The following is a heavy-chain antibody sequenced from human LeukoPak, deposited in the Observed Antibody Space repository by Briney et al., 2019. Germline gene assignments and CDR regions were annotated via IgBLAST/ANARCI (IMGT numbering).Heavy chain of an antibody. CDR2: INPNSGGT. V-gene: IGHV1-2*02. CDR1: GYTFTGYY. D-gene: IGHD3-3*01. J-gene: IGHJ4*02. CDR3: ARDLGFSKSPPNY. Sequence: ASVKVSCKASGYTFTGYYMHWVRQAPGQGLEWMGWINPNSGGTNYAQKFQGRVTMTRDTSISTAYMELSRLRSDDTAVYYCARDLGFSKSPPNYWGQGTLVTVSS.